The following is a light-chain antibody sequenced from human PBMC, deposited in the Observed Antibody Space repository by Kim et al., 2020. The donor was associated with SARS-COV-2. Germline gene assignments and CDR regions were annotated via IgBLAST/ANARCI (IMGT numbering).Light chain of an antibody. CDR3: SSYVGSNNWV. J-gene: IGLJ3*02. V-gene: IGLV2-8*01. Sequence: GQSVTSACTGTRRDVGGYTYFSWYQQHPGKAPTLMIYEVSKRPSGISDRFSGSKSGNTASLTVSGLQADDEADYYCSSYVGSNNWVFGGGTQLTVL. CDR2: EVS. CDR1: RRDVGGYTY.